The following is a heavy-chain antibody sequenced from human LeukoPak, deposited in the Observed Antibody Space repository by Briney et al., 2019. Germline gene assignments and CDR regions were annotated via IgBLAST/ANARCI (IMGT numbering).Heavy chain of an antibody. D-gene: IGHD3-10*01. J-gene: IGHJ4*02. Sequence: PSETLSLTCTVSGGSISSGGYYWSWIRQHPGKGLEWIGSIYYSGSTYYNPSLKSRVTISVDTSKNQFSLKLSSVTAADTAVYYCARVSSSMVRGVIIFDYWGQGTLVTVSS. V-gene: IGHV4-39*07. CDR1: GGSISSGGYY. CDR3: ARVSSSMVRGVIIFDY. CDR2: IYYSGST.